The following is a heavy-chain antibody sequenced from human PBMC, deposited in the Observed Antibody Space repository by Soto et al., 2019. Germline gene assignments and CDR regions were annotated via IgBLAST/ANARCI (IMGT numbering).Heavy chain of an antibody. Sequence: QVQLVQSGAEVQKPGSSVKVSCKASGGTFSSYAISWVRQAPGQGREWMGGIIPIFGTANYAQKVQGRVTITEDESTRTAYMELRSLRSEDTAVYYCARDQVGASRGPWEGESYWGQGTLVTVSS. V-gene: IGHV1-69*01. CDR3: ARDQVGASRGPWEGESY. J-gene: IGHJ4*02. D-gene: IGHD1-26*01. CDR1: GGTFSSYA. CDR2: IIPIFGTA.